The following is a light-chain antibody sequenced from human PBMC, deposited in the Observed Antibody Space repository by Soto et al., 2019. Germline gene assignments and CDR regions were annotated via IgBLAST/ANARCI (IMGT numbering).Light chain of an antibody. V-gene: IGLV2-11*01. CDR1: STDVAAYYY. CDR3: CSYSGTYTWV. CDR2: DVH. J-gene: IGLJ3*02. Sequence: QSVLTQPRSVSGSPGQSVTISCTGTSTDVAAYYYVSWYQHHPRQAPKLLIFDVHKRPSGVPPRFSGSKSGTTASLTISGLQAEDEADYYCCSYSGTYTWVFGGGTKVTVL.